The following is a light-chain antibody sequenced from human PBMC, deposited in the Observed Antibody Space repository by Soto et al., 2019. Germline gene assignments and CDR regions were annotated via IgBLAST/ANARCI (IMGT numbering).Light chain of an antibody. V-gene: IGLV2-14*01. J-gene: IGLJ1*01. Sequence: SALTQPDSVSGSPGQSITISCTGTSSDVGGYNFVSWYEQHPDKAPKLMIYEVSNRPSGVSNRFSGSKSGNTASLTISRLQAEDEADYYCSSYTSSSTYVFGTESKVTVL. CDR2: EVS. CDR1: SSDVGGYNF. CDR3: SSYTSSSTYV.